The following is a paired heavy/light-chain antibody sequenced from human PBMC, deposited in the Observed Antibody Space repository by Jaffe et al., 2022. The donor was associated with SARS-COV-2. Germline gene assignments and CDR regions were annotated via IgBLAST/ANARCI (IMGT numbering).Light chain of an antibody. CDR3: QQYYSTLPYT. Sequence: DIVMTQSPDSLAVSLGERATIYCKSSQSVLNSSKNKNHLAWYQQKPGQPPKLLIYWASTRESGVPDRFRGSGSGTDFTLTISSLQAEDVAVYYCQQYYSTLPYTFGQGTKLEIK. CDR1: QSVLNSSKNKNH. J-gene: IGKJ2*01. V-gene: IGKV4-1*01. CDR2: WAS.
Heavy chain of an antibody. Sequence: EVQLVESGGGLVRPGGSLRLSCAASGFTVSNNYMTWVRQAPGKGLEWVSVIYSGGSTYYADSVKGRFTISRDISKNTLYLQMNSLRAEDTAVYHCARAGSGYLSYFDYWGQGTLVTVSS. J-gene: IGHJ4*02. CDR1: GFTVSNNY. D-gene: IGHD3-3*01. V-gene: IGHV3-66*02. CDR2: IYSGGST. CDR3: ARAGSGYLSYFDY.